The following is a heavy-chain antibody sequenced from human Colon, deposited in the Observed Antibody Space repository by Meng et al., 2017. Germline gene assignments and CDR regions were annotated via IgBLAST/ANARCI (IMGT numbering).Heavy chain of an antibody. J-gene: IGHJ3*02. CDR2: ISGSGGST. CDR3: AKEGGLWFGELKDAFDI. Sequence: GESLKISCAASGFTFSSYAMSWVRQAPGEGLEWVSAISGSGGSTYYADSVKGRFTISRDNSKNTLYLQMNSLRAEDTAVYYCAKEGGLWFGELKDAFDIWGQGTMVTVSS. V-gene: IGHV3-23*01. CDR1: GFTFSSYA. D-gene: IGHD3-10*01.